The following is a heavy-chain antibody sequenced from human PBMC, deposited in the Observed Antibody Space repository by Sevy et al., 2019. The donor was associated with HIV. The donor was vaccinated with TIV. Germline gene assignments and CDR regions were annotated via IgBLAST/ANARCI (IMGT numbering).Heavy chain of an antibody. D-gene: IGHD2-8*01. CDR2: ISFGGGKI. V-gene: IGHV3-23*01. Sequence: GGSLRLSCATSGFPFNIYSMSWVRQAPGKGLEWVSTISFGGGKINYVDSVKGRFTISRDNSENTLYLEMNSLRAEDTALYFRTIQDCTKPHDYWGRGTLVTVSS. CDR1: GFPFNIYS. CDR3: TIQDCTKPHDY. J-gene: IGHJ4*02.